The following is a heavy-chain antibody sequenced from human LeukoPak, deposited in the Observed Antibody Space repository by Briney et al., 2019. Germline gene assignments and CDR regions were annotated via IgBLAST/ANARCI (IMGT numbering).Heavy chain of an antibody. Sequence: GGSLRLSCAASGFTFSSYWMTWVRQAPGKGLEWVASISLDGSEKNYVDSVEGRFAISRDNAKKSLFLQMNSLRDEDTAVYYCARTRLSCDCWGQGTLVTVSS. D-gene: IGHD2/OR15-2a*01. V-gene: IGHV3-7*01. J-gene: IGHJ4*02. CDR1: GFTFSSYW. CDR2: ISLDGSEK. CDR3: ARTRLSCDC.